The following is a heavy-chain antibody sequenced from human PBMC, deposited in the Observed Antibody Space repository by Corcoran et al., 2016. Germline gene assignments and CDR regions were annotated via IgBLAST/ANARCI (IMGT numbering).Heavy chain of an antibody. J-gene: IGHJ6*02. D-gene: IGHD3-3*01. V-gene: IGHV1-69*01. CDR2: IIPIFGTA. CDR1: GGTFSSYA. CDR3: ARGGSRGYYDFWSGYYSARLDV. Sequence: QVQLVQSGAEVKKPGSSVKVSCKASGGTFSSYAISWVRQAPGQGLEWMGGIIPIFGTANYAQKFQGRVTITADESTSTAYMELGSLRSEDTAVYYCARGGSRGYYDFWSGYYSARLDVWGQGTTVTVSS.